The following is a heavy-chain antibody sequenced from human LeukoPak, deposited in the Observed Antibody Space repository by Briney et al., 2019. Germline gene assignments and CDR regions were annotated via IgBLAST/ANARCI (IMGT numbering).Heavy chain of an antibody. J-gene: IGHJ4*02. CDR1: GFTFSGYA. V-gene: IGHV3-23*01. CDR3: AKGPSRGRYYYGSGSLGDY. CDR2: ISGSGGST. Sequence: GGSLRLSCAASGFTFSGYAMSWVRQAPGKGLEWVSAISGSGGSTYYADSVKGRFTISRDNSKNTLYLQMNSLRAEDTAVYYCAKGPSRGRYYYGSGSLGDYWGQGTLVTVSS. D-gene: IGHD3-10*01.